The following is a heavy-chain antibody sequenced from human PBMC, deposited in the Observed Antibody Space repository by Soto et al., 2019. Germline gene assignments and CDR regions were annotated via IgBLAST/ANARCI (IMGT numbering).Heavy chain of an antibody. Sequence: LSLTCTVSGGSISSYYWSWIRQPAGKGLEWIGRIYTSGSTNYNPSLKSRVTMSVDTSKNQFSLKLSSVTAADTAVYYCARDYTIFGVVLSHVFDYWGQGXLVTVSS. J-gene: IGHJ4*02. CDR3: ARDYTIFGVVLSHVFDY. CDR1: GGSISSYY. D-gene: IGHD3-3*01. V-gene: IGHV4-4*07. CDR2: IYTSGST.